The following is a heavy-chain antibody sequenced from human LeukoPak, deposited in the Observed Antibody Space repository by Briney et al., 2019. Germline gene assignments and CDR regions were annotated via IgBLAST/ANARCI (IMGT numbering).Heavy chain of an antibody. CDR3: ARRRRGYSYGHYGMDV. J-gene: IGHJ6*02. Sequence: EGSLRLSCAASGFTFSSYSMNWVRQAPGKGLEWVSSISSSSSYIYYADSVKGRFTISRDNAKNSLYLQMSSLRAEDTAVYYCARRRRGYSYGHYGMDVWGQGTTVTVSS. D-gene: IGHD5-18*01. CDR2: ISSSSSYI. CDR1: GFTFSSYS. V-gene: IGHV3-21*01.